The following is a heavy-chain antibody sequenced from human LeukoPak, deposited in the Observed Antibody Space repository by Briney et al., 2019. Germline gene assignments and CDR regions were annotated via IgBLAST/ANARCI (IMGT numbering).Heavy chain of an antibody. D-gene: IGHD6-6*01. Sequence: PGGSLRLSCAASGFTFSSYAMSWVRQAPGKGLEWVAVISYDGSNKYYADSVKGRFTISRDNSKNTLYLQMNSLRAEDTAVYYCARDFFSSSFDPWGQGTLVTVSS. CDR3: ARDFFSSSFDP. CDR1: GFTFSSYA. CDR2: ISYDGSNK. V-gene: IGHV3-30*04. J-gene: IGHJ5*02.